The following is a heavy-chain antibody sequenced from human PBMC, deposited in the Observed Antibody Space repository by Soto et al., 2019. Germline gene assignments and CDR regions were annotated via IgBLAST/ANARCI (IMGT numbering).Heavy chain of an antibody. CDR2: IIPIFGTA. CDR1: GGTFSSYA. D-gene: IGHD2-15*01. J-gene: IGHJ5*02. CDR3: AREVVVAATGWFDP. V-gene: IGHV1-69*12. Sequence: QVQLVQSGAEVKKPGSSVKVSCKASGGTFSSYAISWVRQAPGQGLEWMGGIIPIFGTANYAQKFQGRVTMTAAESTSTADMGLSSLRSEDTAVYYCAREVVVAATGWFDPWGQGTLVTVSS.